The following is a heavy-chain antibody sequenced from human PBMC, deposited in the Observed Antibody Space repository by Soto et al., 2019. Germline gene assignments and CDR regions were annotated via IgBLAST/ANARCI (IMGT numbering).Heavy chain of an antibody. D-gene: IGHD1-26*01. J-gene: IGHJ6*02. V-gene: IGHV3-30*03. Sequence: LRLSCAASGFTFNSYGMHWVRQGPGNGLEWVAFISYDSTKTYYADSVKGRFTISRDNSNSALYVQMNSLTGEDTAVYYCARTRSAWSDFHYYSLDVWGQGTTVTVSS. CDR2: ISYDSTKT. CDR1: GFTFNSYG. CDR3: ARTRSAWSDFHYYSLDV.